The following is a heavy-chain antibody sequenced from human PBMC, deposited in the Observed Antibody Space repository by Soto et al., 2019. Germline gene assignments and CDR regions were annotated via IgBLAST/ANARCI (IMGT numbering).Heavy chain of an antibody. CDR1: GDSIRSSY. J-gene: IGHJ4*02. V-gene: IGHV4-59*03. CDR2: IYNTGTT. Sequence: SETLSLTCTVSGDSIRSSYWTWIRQAPGRGLEWILYIYNTGTTNYKPSLKSLVSISVDTSKNQFSLRLRSVTAADTAIYFCEKISDGNTDETTLTVFDXWGQGTMVTVSX. D-gene: IGHD1-1*01. CDR3: EKISDGNTDETTLTVFDX.